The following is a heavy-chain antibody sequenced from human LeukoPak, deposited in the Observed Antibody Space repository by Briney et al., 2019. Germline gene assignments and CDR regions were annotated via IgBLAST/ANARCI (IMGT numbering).Heavy chain of an antibody. V-gene: IGHV4-38-2*02. CDR3: ARDTYYHGGYFEY. Sequence: SDTLSLTCTVSGYSISSGYYWGSIRQPPGKGLECIGSMYYCGSTYYNPSIKSRVNISVDTYKNQFSLKLSSVAASDTAVYYCARDTYYHGGYFEYWGQGTLVTVAS. J-gene: IGHJ4*02. D-gene: IGHD1-26*01. CDR1: GYSISSGYY. CDR2: MYYCGST.